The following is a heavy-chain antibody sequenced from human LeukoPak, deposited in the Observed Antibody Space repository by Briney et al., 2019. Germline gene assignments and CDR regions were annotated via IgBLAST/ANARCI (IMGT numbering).Heavy chain of an antibody. V-gene: IGHV3-21*01. CDR2: ISSTSYYM. Sequence: GGSLRLSCAASGFTFSDYSIHWVRQAPGKGLEWVSSISSTSYYMYYADSVKGRFTVSRDNARNSLYLQKNSLKAEDTAVYYTASDILKSSRYLHNWGQGTLVTVSS. CDR1: GFTFSDYS. D-gene: IGHD2-8*01. J-gene: IGHJ4*02. CDR3: ASDILKSSRYLHN.